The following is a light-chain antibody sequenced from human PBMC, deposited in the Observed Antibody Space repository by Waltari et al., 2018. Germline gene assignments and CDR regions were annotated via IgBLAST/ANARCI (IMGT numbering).Light chain of an antibody. V-gene: IGKV3-15*01. CDR3: QQYNNWPFYP. Sequence: ETVMTQSTATLSVSAGERASVSCWSSQSSSNKLAWYQQKVGQAPRLAIYDSSTRATGTPDRFSGSGSGTEFTLTISTLQSEVFALYYCQQYNNWPFYPFGQGTKLEI. J-gene: IGKJ2*01. CDR1: QSSSNK. CDR2: DSS.